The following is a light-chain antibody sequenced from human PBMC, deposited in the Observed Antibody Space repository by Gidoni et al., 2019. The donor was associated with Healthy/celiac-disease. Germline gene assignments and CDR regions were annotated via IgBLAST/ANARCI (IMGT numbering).Light chain of an antibody. V-gene: IGKV1-39*01. J-gene: IGKJ3*01. Sequence: IQITQSPSSLSASVGDRVTITCRASQSISSYLQWYQQKPGKAPRLLIYAASTLQSGVPSRFSGSGSGTDFTLTISSLQPEDFATYYCQQSCNTPPVTFGPGTKVDIK. CDR3: QQSCNTPPVT. CDR2: AAS. CDR1: QSISSY.